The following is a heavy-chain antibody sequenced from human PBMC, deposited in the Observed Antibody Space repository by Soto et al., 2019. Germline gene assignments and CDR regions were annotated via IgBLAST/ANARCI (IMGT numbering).Heavy chain of an antibody. Sequence: SETLSLTCTVSGGSISSGDYYWSWIRQPPGKGLEWIGYIYYSGSTYYNPSLKSRVTISVDTSKNQFSLKLSSVTAADTAVYYCMLGSGWKDFDYWGQGTLVTVSS. CDR3: MLGSGWKDFDY. D-gene: IGHD3-22*01. CDR1: GGSISSGDYY. J-gene: IGHJ4*02. V-gene: IGHV4-30-4*01. CDR2: IYYSGST.